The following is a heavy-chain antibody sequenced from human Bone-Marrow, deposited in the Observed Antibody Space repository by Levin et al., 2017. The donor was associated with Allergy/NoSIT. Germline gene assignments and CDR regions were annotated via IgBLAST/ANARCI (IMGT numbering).Heavy chain of an antibody. J-gene: IGHJ4*02. Sequence: SETLSLTCTVSGGSISISSYYWGWIRQPPGKALEWIGSIFYTGHTSYNPSLESRVTMSVDTSKNQFSLRLTSVTAADTALYYCARVGAFDGYGDYEYYFDFWGQGTPVTVSS. CDR3: ARVGAFDGYGDYEYYFDF. CDR1: GGSISISSYY. CDR2: IFYTGHT. D-gene: IGHD4-17*01. V-gene: IGHV4-39*07.